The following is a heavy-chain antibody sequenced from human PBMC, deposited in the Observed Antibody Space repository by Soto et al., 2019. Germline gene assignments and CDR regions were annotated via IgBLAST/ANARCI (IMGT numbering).Heavy chain of an antibody. D-gene: IGHD6-13*01. CDR3: AGRSGSSWYGDDAFDI. CDR1: RDTSTSCG. V-gene: IGHV1-18*04. Sequence: GASVKASCRASRDTSTSCGISWGRQAPVQGLEWMGCISAYNGNTNYAQKLKGTVTMTTDTSTSTAYMALRSMRSDDTAVYYCAGRSGSSWYGDDAFDIWGQGTMVTV. CDR2: ISAYNGNT. J-gene: IGHJ3*02.